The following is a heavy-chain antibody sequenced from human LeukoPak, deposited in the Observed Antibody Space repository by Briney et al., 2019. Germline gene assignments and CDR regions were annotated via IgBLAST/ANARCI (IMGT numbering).Heavy chain of an antibody. CDR3: ARGRYCSGGSCYFPFDY. CDR2: INHSGST. D-gene: IGHD2-15*01. Sequence: PSETLSLTCAVYGGSFSGYYWSWIRQPPGKGREWIGKINHSGSTNYNPSLKSRVTISVDTSKNQFSLKLSSVTAADTAVYYCARGRYCSGGSCYFPFDYWGQGTLVTVSS. V-gene: IGHV4-34*01. J-gene: IGHJ4*02. CDR1: GGSFSGYY.